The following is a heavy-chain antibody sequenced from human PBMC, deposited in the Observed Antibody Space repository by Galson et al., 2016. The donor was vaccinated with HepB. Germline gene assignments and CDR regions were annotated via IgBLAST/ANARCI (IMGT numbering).Heavy chain of an antibody. D-gene: IGHD1-14*01. V-gene: IGHV1-46*04. CDR3: TRTAEKEGSDY. Sequence: SVKVSCKASGYTFISYYLHWVRQAPGQGLEWVGMINPKYGNTTNAQRLQGRVTLTKDTSTNTVYMELNSLTSADTAVYYRTRTAEKEGSDYWGQGSLVIVSS. J-gene: IGHJ4*02. CDR2: INPKYGNT. CDR1: GYTFISYY.